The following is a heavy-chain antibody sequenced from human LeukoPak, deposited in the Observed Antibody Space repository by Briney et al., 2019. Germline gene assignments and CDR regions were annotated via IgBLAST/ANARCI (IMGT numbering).Heavy chain of an antibody. CDR1: GYTLTELS. Sequence: GASEKVSCKGSGYTLTELSMHGVRQAPGKGREWRGGFDPEDGETIYAQKFQGRVTMTEDTSTDTASMELSSLRSEDTTVYYFSTDLGNSSGWYYFDYWGQGTLVSVSS. J-gene: IGHJ4*02. V-gene: IGHV1-24*01. D-gene: IGHD6-19*01. CDR2: FDPEDGET. CDR3: STDLGNSSGWYYFDY.